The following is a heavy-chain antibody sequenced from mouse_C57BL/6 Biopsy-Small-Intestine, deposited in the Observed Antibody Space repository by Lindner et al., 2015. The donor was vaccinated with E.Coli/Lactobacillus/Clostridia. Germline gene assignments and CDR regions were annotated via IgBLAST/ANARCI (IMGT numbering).Heavy chain of an antibody. Sequence: SVKVSCKASGYTFTNYGISWVRQEAPGQGLEWMGWISAYNGNTNYAQKFQGRVTMSTDPSTSTAYMELRSLRSDDTAVYYCARDLGCSGTSCEEDFDFWGQGTLVTVSS. CDR3: ARDLGCSGTSCEEDFDF. D-gene: IGHD1-3*01. CDR2: ISAYNGNT. J-gene: IGHJ4*01. CDR1: GYTFTNYG. V-gene: IGHV1-79*01.